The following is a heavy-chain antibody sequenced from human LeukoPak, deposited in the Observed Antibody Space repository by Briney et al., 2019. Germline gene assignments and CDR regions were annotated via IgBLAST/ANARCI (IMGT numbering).Heavy chain of an antibody. J-gene: IGHJ6*03. CDR2: IIPIFGTA. D-gene: IGHD3-9*01. CDR3: ARDRYFDWSEGLYYYYYYMDV. Sequence: SVKVSCKASGGTFSSYAISWVRQAPGQGLEWMGGIIPIFGTANYAQKFQGRVTITADESTSTAYMELSSLRSEDTAVYYCARDRYFDWSEGLYYYYYYMDVWGKGTTVTVSS. CDR1: GGTFSSYA. V-gene: IGHV1-69*13.